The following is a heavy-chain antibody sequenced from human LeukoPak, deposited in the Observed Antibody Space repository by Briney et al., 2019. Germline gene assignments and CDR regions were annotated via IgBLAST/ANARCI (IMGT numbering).Heavy chain of an antibody. CDR3: TRAPYYYDSSGYYRSYDYYYYYYMDV. CDR1: GFTFGDYA. CDR2: TRSKAYGGTT. D-gene: IGHD3-22*01. J-gene: IGHJ6*03. V-gene: IGHV3-49*03. Sequence: QPGRSLRLSCTASGFTFGDYAMSWFRQAPGKGLEWVGFTRSKAYGGTTEYAASVKGRFTISRDDSKSIAYLQMNSLKTEDTAVYYCTRAPYYYDSSGYYRSYDYYYYYYMDVWGKGTTVTVSS.